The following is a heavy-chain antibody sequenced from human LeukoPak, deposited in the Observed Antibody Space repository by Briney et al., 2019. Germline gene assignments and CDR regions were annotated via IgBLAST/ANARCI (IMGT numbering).Heavy chain of an antibody. CDR2: INPSGGST. CDR3: ARDHRSYYDYVWGSYRYKGGFDP. J-gene: IGHJ5*02. V-gene: IGHV1-46*01. D-gene: IGHD3-16*02. CDR1: GYTFTSYY. Sequence: GASVKVSCKASGYTFTSYYMHWVRQAPGQGLEWMGIINPSGGSTSYAQKFQGRVTMTRDMSTSTVYMELSSLRSEDTAVYYCARDHRSYYDYVWGSYRYKGGFDPWGQGTLVTVSS.